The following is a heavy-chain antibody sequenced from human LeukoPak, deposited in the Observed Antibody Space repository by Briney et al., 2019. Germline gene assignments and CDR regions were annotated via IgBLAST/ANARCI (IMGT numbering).Heavy chain of an antibody. CDR2: IYHSGST. Sequence: SETLSLICAVSGGSISSGGYSWSWIRQPPGKGLEWIGYIYHSGSTYYNPSLKSRVTISVDTSKNQFSLKLSSVTAADTAVYYCARKLLWFGEPRRDWFDPWGQGTLVTVSS. CDR3: ARKLLWFGEPRRDWFDP. D-gene: IGHD3-10*01. J-gene: IGHJ5*02. V-gene: IGHV4-30-2*01. CDR1: GGSISSGGYS.